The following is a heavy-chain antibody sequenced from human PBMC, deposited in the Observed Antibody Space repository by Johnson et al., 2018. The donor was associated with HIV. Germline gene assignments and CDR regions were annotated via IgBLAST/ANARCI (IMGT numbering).Heavy chain of an antibody. CDR1: GFTFSS. CDR2: ISHDGSHK. Sequence: QEQLVESGGGVVQPGRSLRLSCAASGFTFSSMHWDRQAPGKGLEWVAVISHDGSHKYYADSVKGRFTISRDNSKNTLYLQINSLRAEDTAVFYCAKGKSSGRGAFDIWGQGTKVIVSS. J-gene: IGHJ3*02. V-gene: IGHV3-30*18. D-gene: IGHD6-19*01. CDR3: AKGKSSGRGAFDI.